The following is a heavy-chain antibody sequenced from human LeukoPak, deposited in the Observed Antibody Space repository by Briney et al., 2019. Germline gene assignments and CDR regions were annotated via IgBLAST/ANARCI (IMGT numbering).Heavy chain of an antibody. CDR2: INHSGST. J-gene: IGHJ4*02. Sequence: SETLSLTCAVYGGSFSGYYWSWIRQPPGKGLEWIGEINHSGSTNYNPSLKSRVTISVDTSKNQFSLKLSSVTAADPAVYYCARVVKVGYVWGSYPPKYFDYWGQGTLVTVSS. V-gene: IGHV4-34*01. D-gene: IGHD3-16*02. CDR3: ARVVKVGYVWGSYPPKYFDY. CDR1: GGSFSGYY.